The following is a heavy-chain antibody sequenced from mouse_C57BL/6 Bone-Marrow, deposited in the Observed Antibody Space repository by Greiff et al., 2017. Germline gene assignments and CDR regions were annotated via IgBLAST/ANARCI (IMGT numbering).Heavy chain of an antibody. J-gene: IGHJ4*01. CDR3: ARHLYSLDY. CDR2: ISGGGGNT. D-gene: IGHD2-1*01. Sequence: EVKLVESGGGLVKPGGSLKLSCAASGFTFSSYTLSWVRQTPEKRLEWVATISGGGGNTYYPDSVKGRFTISRDNAKNTLYLPMSSLRSEDTALYYCARHLYSLDYWGQGTSVTVSS. CDR1: GFTFSSYT. V-gene: IGHV5-9*01.